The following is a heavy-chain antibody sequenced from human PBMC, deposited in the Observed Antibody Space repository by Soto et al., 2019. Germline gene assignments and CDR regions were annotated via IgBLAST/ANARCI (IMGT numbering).Heavy chain of an antibody. CDR3: AGGYSYGYNYGMDV. J-gene: IGHJ6*02. Sequence: ASVKVSCKASGGTFSSYAIIWVRQAPGQGLEWMGGIIPIIGTANYAQKFQGRVTITADESTSTAYMELSSLRSEDTAVYYCAGGYSYGYNYGMDVWGQGTTVTVSS. CDR2: IIPIIGTA. V-gene: IGHV1-69*13. D-gene: IGHD5-18*01. CDR1: GGTFSSYA.